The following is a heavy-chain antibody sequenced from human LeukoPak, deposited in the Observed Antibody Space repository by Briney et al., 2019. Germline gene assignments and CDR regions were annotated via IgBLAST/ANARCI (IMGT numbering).Heavy chain of an antibody. V-gene: IGHV5-51*01. J-gene: IGHJ4*02. CDR1: GYSFTTYW. CDR2: IYPGDSDT. Sequence: GESLKISCKASGYSFTTYWIAWVRQKPGKGLEWMGIIYPGDSDTRYSPSFQGQVTISADKSISTAYLQWSSLKASDTAMYYCARLSCSSTSCYHVPNFDYWGQGTLVTVSS. CDR3: ARLSCSSTSCYHVPNFDY. D-gene: IGHD2-2*01.